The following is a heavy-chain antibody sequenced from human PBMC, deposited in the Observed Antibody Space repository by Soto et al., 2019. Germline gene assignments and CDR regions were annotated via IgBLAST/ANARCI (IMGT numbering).Heavy chain of an antibody. J-gene: IGHJ4*02. CDR1: GGSISTVDYW. CDR2: MYDGGRT. Sequence: QVQLQESGPGLVKPSQTLSLTCTVSGGSISTVDYWWSWIRQSPDMGMEWIGHMYDGGRTYNNPSLESRVTMSADTSKSQLSLTLSSVSAADTAVYYCARGPSGDKVDSWGQGTLVTVSS. D-gene: IGHD7-27*01. CDR3: ARGPSGDKVDS. V-gene: IGHV4-30-4*01.